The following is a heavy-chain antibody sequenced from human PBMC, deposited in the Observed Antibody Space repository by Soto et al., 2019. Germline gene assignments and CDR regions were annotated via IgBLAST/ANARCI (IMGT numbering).Heavy chain of an antibody. CDR2: VSYDGSNK. CDR1: GFTFSSYA. Sequence: PGGSLRLSCAASGFTFSSYAMHWVRQAPGKGLEWVAVVSYDGSNKYYADSVKGRFTISRDNSKNTLYLQMNSLRAEDTAVYYCARKSTYYYDSSGLNGAFDIWGQGTMVTV. V-gene: IGHV3-30-3*01. D-gene: IGHD3-22*01. CDR3: ARKSTYYYDSSGLNGAFDI. J-gene: IGHJ3*02.